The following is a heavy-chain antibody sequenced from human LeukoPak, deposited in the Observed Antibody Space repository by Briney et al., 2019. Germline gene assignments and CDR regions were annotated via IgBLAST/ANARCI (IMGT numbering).Heavy chain of an antibody. Sequence: ASVKVSCKVSGYTLTELSMHWVRQATGQGLEWMGWMNPNSGNTGYAQKFQGRVTITRNTSISTAYMELSSLRSEDTAVYYCARGRRVAAAGTSDAFDIWGQGTMVTVSS. D-gene: IGHD6-13*01. CDR3: ARGRRVAAAGTSDAFDI. CDR2: MNPNSGNT. J-gene: IGHJ3*02. CDR1: GYTLTELS. V-gene: IGHV1-8*03.